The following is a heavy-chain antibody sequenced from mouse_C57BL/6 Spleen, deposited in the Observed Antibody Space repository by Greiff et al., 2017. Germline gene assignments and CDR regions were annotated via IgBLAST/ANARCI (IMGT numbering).Heavy chain of an antibody. CDR3: ARYYCGSSYFDY. J-gene: IGHJ2*01. CDR1: GYTFTDYY. D-gene: IGHD1-1*01. Sequence: VQLQQSGPELVKPGASVKISCKASGYTFTDYYMNWVKQSHGKSLEWIGDINPNNGGTSYNQKFKGKATLTVDKSSSTAYMELRSLTSEDSAVYDCARYYCGSSYFDYWGQGTTLTVSS. CDR2: INPNNGGT. V-gene: IGHV1-26*01.